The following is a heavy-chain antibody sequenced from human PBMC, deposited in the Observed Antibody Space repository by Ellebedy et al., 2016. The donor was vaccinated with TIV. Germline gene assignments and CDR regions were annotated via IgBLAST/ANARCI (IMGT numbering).Heavy chain of an antibody. V-gene: IGHV3-33*01. J-gene: IGHJ6*02. Sequence: PGGSLRLSRAASGFIFSSYGLHWVRQAPGKGLEWVAVIWYDGNKKDYADSVKGRFTISRDYSKNTLYLQMNSLRAEDTAVYYCERANTAMVRRNHMEVWGQGTTVTVSS. D-gene: IGHD5-18*01. CDR1: GFIFSSYG. CDR3: ERANTAMVRRNHMEV. CDR2: IWYDGNKK.